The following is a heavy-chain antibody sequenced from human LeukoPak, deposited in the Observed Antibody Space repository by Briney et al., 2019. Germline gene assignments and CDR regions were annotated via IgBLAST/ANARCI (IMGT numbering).Heavy chain of an antibody. D-gene: IGHD6-19*01. CDR1: GFTFSSYD. J-gene: IGHJ4*02. Sequence: GGSLRLSCAASGFTFSSYDMHWVRQVTGKGLEWVSAIGMAGDTYYSGSVKGRFTVSRENAKNSFVLQMNSLRAGDTAVYYCARGGRTRGWYYFDYWGQGTLVTVSS. CDR2: IGMAGDT. V-gene: IGHV3-13*04. CDR3: ARGGRTRGWYYFDY.